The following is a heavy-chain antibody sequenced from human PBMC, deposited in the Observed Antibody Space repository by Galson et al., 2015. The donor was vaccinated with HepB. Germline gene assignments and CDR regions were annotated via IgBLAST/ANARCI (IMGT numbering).Heavy chain of an antibody. J-gene: IGHJ4*02. D-gene: IGHD6-19*01. CDR1: GYTFTGYY. Sequence: SVKVSCKASGYTFTGYYMHWVRQAPGQGLEWMGWINPNSGGTNYAQKFQGWVTMTRDTSISTAYMELSRLRSDDTAVYYCARGPYSSDWAYYFDYWGQGTLVTVSS. V-gene: IGHV1-2*04. CDR3: ARGPYSSDWAYYFDY. CDR2: INPNSGGT.